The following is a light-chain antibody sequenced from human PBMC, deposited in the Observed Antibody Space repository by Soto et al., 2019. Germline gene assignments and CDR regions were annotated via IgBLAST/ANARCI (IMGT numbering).Light chain of an antibody. V-gene: IGKV3-11*01. Sequence: DIVLTQSPGTLSLSPGERATLSCRASPSVSSYLAWYQQKPGQAPRLLIYDASNRATGIPARFSGSGSGTDFTLTISSLEPEDSAIYYCQQRSSWHTFGQGTKVDIK. J-gene: IGKJ1*01. CDR1: PSVSSY. CDR3: QQRSSWHT. CDR2: DAS.